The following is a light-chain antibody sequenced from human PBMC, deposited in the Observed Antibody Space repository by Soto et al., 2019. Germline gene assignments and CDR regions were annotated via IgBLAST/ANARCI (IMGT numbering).Light chain of an antibody. J-gene: IGKJ1*01. CDR3: QHYKMYSPWT. V-gene: IGKV1-5*01. CDR1: RGITPG. CDR2: DVS. Sequence: DIQMTQSPSTFSPYVGATVTTTCRAFRGITPGLAWYQQRPGKAPKLLIYDVSSLQSGVPSRFSGSGSGTEFTLTISSLQPDDFATYYCQHYKMYSPWTFGQGTKVEIK.